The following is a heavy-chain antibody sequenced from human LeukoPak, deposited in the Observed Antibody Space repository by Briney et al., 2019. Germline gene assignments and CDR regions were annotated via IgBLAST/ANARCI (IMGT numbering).Heavy chain of an antibody. D-gene: IGHD3-22*01. CDR1: GGSFSGYY. Sequence: PSETLSLTCAVYGGSFSGYYWSWIRQPPGKGLEWIGEINHSGSTNYNPSLKSRVTISVDTSKNQFSLKLSSVTAADTAVYYCASSFYDSSGYYYRGMDVWGQGTTVTVSS. J-gene: IGHJ6*02. V-gene: IGHV4-34*01. CDR2: INHSGST. CDR3: ASSFYDSSGYYYRGMDV.